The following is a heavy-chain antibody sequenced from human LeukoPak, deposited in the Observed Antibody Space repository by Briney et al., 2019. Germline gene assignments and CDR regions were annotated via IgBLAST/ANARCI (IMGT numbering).Heavy chain of an antibody. V-gene: IGHV3-74*01. Sequence: GGSLRLSCAASGFTFNSDWMHWVRQAPGKGLVWVSRINSDGSSTSYADSVKGRFTISRDNAKNTLYLQMNSLRAEDTAVYYCARVANYYDSSGYPDYWGQGTLVTVSS. CDR2: INSDGSST. CDR3: ARVANYYDSSGYPDY. D-gene: IGHD3-22*01. J-gene: IGHJ4*02. CDR1: GFTFNSDW.